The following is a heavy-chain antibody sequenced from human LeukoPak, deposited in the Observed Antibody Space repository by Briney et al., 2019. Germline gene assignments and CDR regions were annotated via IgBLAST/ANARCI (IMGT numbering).Heavy chain of an antibody. CDR3: STTRSGSH. D-gene: IGHD1-1*01. J-gene: IGHJ4*02. CDR1: GFSGFTFSHYG. V-gene: IGHV3-7*01. Sequence: GGTLRLSCAASGFSGFTFSHYGMNWVRQAPGKGLEWVANIKPDGSQKYYVDSVKGRFTISRDDAKNSLYLQMNSLRAEDSAVYYCSTTRSGSHWGQGTLVTVSS. CDR2: IKPDGSQK.